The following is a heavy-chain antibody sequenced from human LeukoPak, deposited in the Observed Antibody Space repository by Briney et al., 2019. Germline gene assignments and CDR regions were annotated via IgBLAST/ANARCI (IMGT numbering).Heavy chain of an antibody. J-gene: IGHJ3*02. Sequence: XPXXXLEWIGSIYYSGTTYYNPSLKSRVTISVDTSKNQFSLKLSSVTAADTAVYYCAAGSYWTFDIWGQGTMVTVSS. V-gene: IGHV4-39*01. CDR3: AAGSYWTFDI. D-gene: IGHD1-26*01. CDR2: IYYSGTT.